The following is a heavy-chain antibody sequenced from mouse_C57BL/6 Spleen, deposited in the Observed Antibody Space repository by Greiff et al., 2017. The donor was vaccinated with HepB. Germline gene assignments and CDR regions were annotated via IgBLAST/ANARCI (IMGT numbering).Heavy chain of an antibody. D-gene: IGHD4-1*01. CDR1: GYAFSSSW. CDR2: IYPGDGDT. CDR3: ARELGRFDY. V-gene: IGHV1-82*01. J-gene: IGHJ2*01. Sequence: VQLQQSGPELVKPGASVKISCKASGYAFSSSWMNWVKQRPGKGLEWIGRIYPGDGDTNYNGKFKGKATLTADKSSSTAYMQLSSLTSEDSAVYFCARELGRFDYWGQCTTLTVSS.